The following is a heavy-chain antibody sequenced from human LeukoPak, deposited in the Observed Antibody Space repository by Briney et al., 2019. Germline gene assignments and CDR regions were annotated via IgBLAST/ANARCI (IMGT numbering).Heavy chain of an antibody. CDR3: AREHTMIVVVITTYYYYGMDV. Sequence: SVKVSCKASGGTFSSYAISWVRQAPGQGLEWMGRIIPILGIANYAQKFQGRVTITADKSTSTAYMELSSLRSEDTAVYYCAREHTMIVVVITTYYYYGMDVWGQGTTVTVSS. D-gene: IGHD3-22*01. CDR2: IIPILGIA. J-gene: IGHJ6*02. V-gene: IGHV1-69*04. CDR1: GGTFSSYA.